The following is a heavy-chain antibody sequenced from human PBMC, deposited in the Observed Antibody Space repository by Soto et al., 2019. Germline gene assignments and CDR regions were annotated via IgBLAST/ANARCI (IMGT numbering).Heavy chain of an antibody. Sequence: GASVKVSCKASGYTFTGYYMHWVRQAPGQGLEWMGWINPNSGGTNYAQKFQGWVTMTRDTSISTAYMGLSRLRSDDTAVYYCARDYYDFWSGYSGAYYYYGMDVWGQGTTVTVSS. CDR1: GYTFTGYY. V-gene: IGHV1-2*04. D-gene: IGHD3-3*01. CDR2: INPNSGGT. CDR3: ARDYYDFWSGYSGAYYYYGMDV. J-gene: IGHJ6*02.